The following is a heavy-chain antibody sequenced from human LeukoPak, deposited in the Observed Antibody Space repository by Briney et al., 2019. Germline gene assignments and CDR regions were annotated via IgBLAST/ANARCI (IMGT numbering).Heavy chain of an antibody. CDR1: GDSISNYY. V-gene: IGHV4-59*01. CDR3: ARAVQLERPPPLIDYYYMDV. D-gene: IGHD1-1*01. Sequence: SETLSLTCTVSGDSISNYYWSWIRQPPGKGLEWIGYFSSSGSTNYNPSLESRVTISVDTSKNQFSLKLSSVTAADTAVYYCARAVQLERPPPLIDYYYMDVWGKGTTVTVSS. CDR2: FSSSGST. J-gene: IGHJ6*03.